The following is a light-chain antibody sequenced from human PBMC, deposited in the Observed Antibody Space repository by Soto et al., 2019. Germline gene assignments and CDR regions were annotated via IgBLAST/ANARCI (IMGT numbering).Light chain of an antibody. Sequence: QSALTQPASVSGSPGQSITISCTGTSSDVGGYNYVSWYQQHPGKAPKHMIYEVSNRPSGVSNRFSGSKSGNTASLTISGIQAEYEADYYCSSYTSSSTVVFGGGTKLTVL. CDR1: SSDVGGYNY. V-gene: IGLV2-14*01. CDR2: EVS. J-gene: IGLJ2*01. CDR3: SSYTSSSTVV.